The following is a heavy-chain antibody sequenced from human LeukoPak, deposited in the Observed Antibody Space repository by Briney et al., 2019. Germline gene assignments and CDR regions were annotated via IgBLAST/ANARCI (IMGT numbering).Heavy chain of an antibody. V-gene: IGHV4-39*06. Sequence: SETLSLTCTVSGGSISSSSYYWGWIRQPPGKGLEWFGSIYYSGSTYYNPSLKSRVTISVDTSKNQFPLKLSSVTAADTAVYYCATAYSSGWYGGAFDIWGQGTMVTVSS. J-gene: IGHJ3*02. CDR2: IYYSGST. CDR3: ATAYSSGWYGGAFDI. CDR1: GGSISSSSYY. D-gene: IGHD6-19*01.